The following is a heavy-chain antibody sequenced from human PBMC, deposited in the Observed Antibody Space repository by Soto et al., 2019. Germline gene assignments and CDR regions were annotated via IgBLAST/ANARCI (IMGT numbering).Heavy chain of an antibody. V-gene: IGHV6-1*01. CDR1: GDSVSSNDAV. CDR2: TYYRSIWQT. CDR3: SGLVGNSWLDH. J-gene: IGHJ1*01. D-gene: IGHD6-13*01. Sequence: QVPLQQSGPALVKPSQTLSLTCAISGDSVSSNDAVWNWIRQSPSRGLVWLGRTYYRSIWQTEYAVSVKSRMIINPDAYQNQFSLLLMSVPPADAAMDYCSGLVGNSWLDHWGQGTLVTVSA.